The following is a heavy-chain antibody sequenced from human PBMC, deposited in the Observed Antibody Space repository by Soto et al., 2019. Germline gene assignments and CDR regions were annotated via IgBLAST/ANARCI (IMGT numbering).Heavy chain of an antibody. Sequence: GESLKISCKVSGYSLTSYWIGWVRQMTGKGLEWMGIIYPGDSDTRYSPSFQGQVTISADKSISTAYLQWSSLKASDTAMYYCARQFRSGIFGVVIMGYFDYWGQGTLVTVSS. CDR2: IYPGDSDT. D-gene: IGHD3-3*01. CDR1: GYSLTSYW. V-gene: IGHV5-51*01. CDR3: ARQFRSGIFGVVIMGYFDY. J-gene: IGHJ4*02.